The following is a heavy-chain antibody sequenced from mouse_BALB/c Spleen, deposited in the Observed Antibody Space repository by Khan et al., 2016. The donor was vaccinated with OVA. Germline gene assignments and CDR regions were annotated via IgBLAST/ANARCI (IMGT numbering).Heavy chain of an antibody. CDR2: INPSNGYT. J-gene: IGHJ3*01. CDR3: VRDGAYHRNDGWFAY. V-gene: IGHV1-4*01. D-gene: IGHD2-14*01. CDR1: GYTFTNYT. Sequence: QVQLKQSGAELARPGASVKMSCKASGYTFTNYTIHWIKKRPGQGLEWIGYINPSNGYTNYNQKFKDKATLTTEKSSTTAYLQLSSLTSDDTAVYTSVRDGAYHRNDGWFAYWGQGTLVTVSA.